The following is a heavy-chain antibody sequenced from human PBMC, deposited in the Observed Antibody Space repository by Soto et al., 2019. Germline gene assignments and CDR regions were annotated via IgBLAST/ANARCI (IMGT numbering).Heavy chain of an antibody. CDR1: GGTFSSYA. CDR2: IIPIFGTA. J-gene: IGHJ4*02. V-gene: IGHV1-69*01. Sequence: QVQLVQSGAEVKKPGSSVKVSCTASGGTFSSYAISWVRQAPGQGLEWMGGIIPIFGTANYAQKFQGRVTITADESTSTAYMELSSLRSEDTAVYYCVRVLDSSGYFLWGYWGQGTLVTVSS. CDR3: VRVLDSSGYFLWGY. D-gene: IGHD3-22*01.